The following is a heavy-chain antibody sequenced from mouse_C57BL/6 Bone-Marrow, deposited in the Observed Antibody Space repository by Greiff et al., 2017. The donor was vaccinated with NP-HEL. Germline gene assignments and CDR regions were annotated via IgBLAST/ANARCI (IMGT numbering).Heavy chain of an antibody. CDR3: AGDSSGYGDFDY. D-gene: IGHD3-2*02. J-gene: IGHJ2*01. V-gene: IGHV12-3*01. Sequence: QVQLKESGPGLVKPSQSLFLTCSITGLPITSGYYWIWIRQSPGKPLEWMGYITHSGETFYNPSLQSPISITRETSKNQFFLQLNSVTTEDTAMYYCAGDSSGYGDFDYWGQGTTLTVSS. CDR1: GLPITSGYY. CDR2: ITHSGET.